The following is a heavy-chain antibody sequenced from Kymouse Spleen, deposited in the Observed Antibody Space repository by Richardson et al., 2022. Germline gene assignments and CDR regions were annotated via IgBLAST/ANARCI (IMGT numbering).Heavy chain of an antibody. CDR3: ARDKGNWNSFFDY. CDR2: IKQDGSEK. J-gene: IGHJ4*02. Sequence: EVQLVESGGGLVQPGGSLRLSCAASGFTFSSYWMSWVRQAPGKGLEWVANIKQDGSEKYYVDSVKGRFTISRDNAKNSLYLQMNSLRAEDTAVYYCARDKGNWNSFFDYWGQGTLVTVSS. D-gene: IGHD1-7*01. CDR1: GFTFSSYW. V-gene: IGHV3-7*01.